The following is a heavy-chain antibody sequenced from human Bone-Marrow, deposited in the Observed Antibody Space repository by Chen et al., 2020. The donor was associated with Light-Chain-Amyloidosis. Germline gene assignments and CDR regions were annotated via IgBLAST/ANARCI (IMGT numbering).Heavy chain of an antibody. CDR3: ARARRKSDWELRYFLDV. CDR2: IIPSFGTT. Sequence: QVQMVQSGAEVKKPGSSVKVSCKASGTTFNNYAFDWVRQAPGQGLEWMGKIIPSFGTTNYAQKFQGRVTITADESTTTIHMELTSLKSEDAAVYYCARARRKSDWELRYFLDVWGNGTTVTVSS. CDR1: GTTFNNYA. J-gene: IGHJ6*03. D-gene: IGHD3-10*01. V-gene: IGHV1-69*18.